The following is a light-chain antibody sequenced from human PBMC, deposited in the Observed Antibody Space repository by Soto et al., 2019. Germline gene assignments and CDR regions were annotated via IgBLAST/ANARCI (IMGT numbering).Light chain of an antibody. CDR2: GAS. CDR1: QFVSSN. J-gene: IGKJ1*01. Sequence: EIVMTQSPVTLSVSPGERATLSCRASQFVSSNLAWYQQKPGQAPRLLIYGASNRATGVPARFSGSGSGTDFTLTISSLQSEDFAVYYCLQYDDWHRTFGQGTKVDIK. CDR3: LQYDDWHRT. V-gene: IGKV3-15*01.